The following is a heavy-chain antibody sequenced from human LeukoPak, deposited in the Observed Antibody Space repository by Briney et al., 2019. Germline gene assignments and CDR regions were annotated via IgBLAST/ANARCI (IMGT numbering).Heavy chain of an antibody. Sequence: ASVTVSCKASGYRFISYGISWLRQAPGQGLEWMARINAGNGNRRYAQKFQDRVTLTTDTSTSTAYMQLRSLTSDDTAVYYCARDWPVVITDYWGQGTLVTVSS. CDR2: INAGNGNR. J-gene: IGHJ4*02. CDR3: ARDWPVVITDY. D-gene: IGHD2-21*01. V-gene: IGHV1-18*01. CDR1: GYRFISYG.